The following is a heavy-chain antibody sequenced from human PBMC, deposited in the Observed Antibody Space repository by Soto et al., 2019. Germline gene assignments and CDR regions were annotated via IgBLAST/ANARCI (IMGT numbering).Heavy chain of an antibody. V-gene: IGHV3-23*01. J-gene: IGHJ4*02. CDR1: GFTFSNSA. D-gene: IGHD7-27*01. CDR3: AEVQNRGSLGGDS. Sequence: GGSLRLSCAASGFTFSNSAMTWVRQAPGKGLVWVSSISGSGVATYYADSVKGRFTISRDSSKNTLFLQMNSLRAEDTAVYYCAEVQNRGSLGGDSWGQGTLVTVSS. CDR2: ISGSGVAT.